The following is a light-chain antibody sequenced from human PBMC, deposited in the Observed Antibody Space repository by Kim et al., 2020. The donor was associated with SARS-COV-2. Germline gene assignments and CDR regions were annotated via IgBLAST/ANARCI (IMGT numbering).Light chain of an antibody. J-gene: IGKJ5*01. Sequence: SPGEGVTLSCRASQSVSSNYLAWYQQGPGQAPRLLISGASNRATGIPGRFSGSGSGTDFTLTISRLEPEDFVVYYCQQYGGAPITFGQGTRLEIK. CDR2: GAS. CDR1: QSVSSNY. V-gene: IGKV3-20*01. CDR3: QQYGGAPIT.